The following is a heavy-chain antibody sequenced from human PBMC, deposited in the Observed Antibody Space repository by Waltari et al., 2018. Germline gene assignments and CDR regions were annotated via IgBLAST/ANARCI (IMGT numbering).Heavy chain of an antibody. CDR1: GFTFSSYA. V-gene: IGHV3-23*01. D-gene: IGHD1-26*01. CDR3: AKGGQEGAQIDY. CDR2: ISGSGGST. Sequence: EVQLLESGGGLVQPGGSLRLSCAASGFTFSSYAMSCVRQAPGKGLAWVSAISGSGGSTYYADSVKGRFTISRDNSKNTLYLQMNSLRAEDTAVYYCAKGGQEGAQIDYWGQGTLVTVSS. J-gene: IGHJ4*02.